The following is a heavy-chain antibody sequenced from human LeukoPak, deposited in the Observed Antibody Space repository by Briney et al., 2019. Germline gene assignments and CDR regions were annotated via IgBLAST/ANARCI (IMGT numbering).Heavy chain of an antibody. CDR2: INPNSGGT. J-gene: IGHJ5*02. Sequence: ASVKVSCKASGYTFTGYYMHWVRQAPGQGLEWMGWINPNSGGTNYAQKFQGRVTMTRDTSISTAYMELSRLRSDDTAVYYCVRDVVPATIVWFDAWGQGTLVTVSS. V-gene: IGHV1-2*02. CDR3: VRDVVPATIVWFDA. CDR1: GYTFTGYY. D-gene: IGHD2-2*02.